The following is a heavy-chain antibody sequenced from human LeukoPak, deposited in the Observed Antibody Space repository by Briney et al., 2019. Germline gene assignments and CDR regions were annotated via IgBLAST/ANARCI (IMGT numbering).Heavy chain of an antibody. V-gene: IGHV1-8*01. D-gene: IGHD2-2*01. Sequence: ASVKVSCKTSGYTFTDYDINWVRQGLGEGLEWMGYIHPSSGFTETAQTLQGSLTMTRNVFTATAYMELSNLTSDDTGVYYCARVTSGMRYNWFDPWGQGTLITVSS. CDR1: GYTFTDYD. CDR2: IHPSSGFT. J-gene: IGHJ5*02. CDR3: ARVTSGMRYNWFDP.